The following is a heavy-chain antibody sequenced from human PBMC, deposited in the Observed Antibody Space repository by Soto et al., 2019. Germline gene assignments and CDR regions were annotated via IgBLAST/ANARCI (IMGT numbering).Heavy chain of an antibody. Sequence: QVQLVESGGGVVQPGGSLRLSCAASGLTFRSYAMFWVRQAPSKGLEWVAAISYERNKTYYTDSVRGRFTISRDNSRNTLYLQMNSLRPESTALYYCAKDVHYENLTDSLEGDDAFDVWGQGTMVTVSS. CDR3: AKDVHYENLTDSLEGDDAFDV. CDR1: GLTFRSYA. CDR2: ISYERNKT. J-gene: IGHJ3*01. V-gene: IGHV3-30-3*01. D-gene: IGHD3-22*01.